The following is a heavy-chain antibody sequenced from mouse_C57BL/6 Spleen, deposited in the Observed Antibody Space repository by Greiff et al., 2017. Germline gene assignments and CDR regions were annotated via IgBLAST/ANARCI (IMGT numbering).Heavy chain of an antibody. CDR1: GYTFTDYY. CDR2: IYPGSGNT. D-gene: IGHD2-3*01. V-gene: IGHV1-76*01. J-gene: IGHJ2*01. Sequence: QVQLQQSGAELVRPGASVKLSCKASGYTFTDYYINWVQQRPGQGLAWIARIYPGSGNTYYNEKFKGKATLTAEKSSSTAYRQLSSLTSEDSAVYFCARLRGDGYPLYDFDYGGQGTTLTVSS. CDR3: ARLRGDGYPLYDFDY.